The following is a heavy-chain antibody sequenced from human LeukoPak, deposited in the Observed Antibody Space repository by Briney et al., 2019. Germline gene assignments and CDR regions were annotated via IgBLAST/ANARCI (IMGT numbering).Heavy chain of an antibody. V-gene: IGHV1-69*01. J-gene: IGHJ6*02. CDR1: GDTFSSYV. Sequence: SVKVSCKASGDTFSSYVISWVRQAPGQGLEWMGEINPVFGTAHYAQKFQDRVTITADESTSTAYMELSSLRSEDTAVYYCAKTFLTAYDTYFYYYGLDVWGQGTPVTVSS. CDR3: AKTFLTAYDTYFYYYGLDV. D-gene: IGHD3-9*01. CDR2: INPVFGTA.